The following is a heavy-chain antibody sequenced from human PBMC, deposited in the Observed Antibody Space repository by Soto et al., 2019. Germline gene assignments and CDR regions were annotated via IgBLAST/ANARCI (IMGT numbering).Heavy chain of an antibody. Sequence: QVPLVQSGAEVKKPGSSVKVSCKASGGTFSSYTISWVRQAPGQGLEWMGRIIPILGIANYAQKFQGRVTITADKSTSTAYMELSSLRSEDTAVYYCARDGYNSGNDYWGQGTLVTVSS. D-gene: IGHD5-12*01. CDR2: IIPILGIA. CDR3: ARDGYNSGNDY. J-gene: IGHJ4*02. V-gene: IGHV1-69*08. CDR1: GGTFSSYT.